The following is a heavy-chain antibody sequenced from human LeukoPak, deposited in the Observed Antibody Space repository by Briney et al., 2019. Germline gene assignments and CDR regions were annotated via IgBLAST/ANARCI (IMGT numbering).Heavy chain of an antibody. CDR1: GGSFSGYY. J-gene: IGHJ3*02. CDR2: INHSGST. CDR3: AREVHDYVWGSQHDALDI. Sequence: SETLSLTCAVYGGSFSGYYWSWIRQPPGKGLEWIGEINHSGSTNYNPSLKSRVTISVDTSKNQFSLQLSSVTAADTAVHYCAREVHDYVWGSQHDALDIWGQGTMVTVSS. D-gene: IGHD3-16*01. V-gene: IGHV4-34*01.